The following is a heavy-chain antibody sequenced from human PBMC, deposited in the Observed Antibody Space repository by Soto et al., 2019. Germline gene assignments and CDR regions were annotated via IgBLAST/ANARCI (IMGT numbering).Heavy chain of an antibody. CDR1: GFTFSSYA. V-gene: IGHV3-23*01. D-gene: IGHD4-17*01. J-gene: IGHJ5*02. CDR2: ISGSGGST. CDR3: AKDWVSTYGEYVFGWFDP. Sequence: GGSLRLSCAASGFTFSSYAMSWVRQAPGKGLEWVSAISGSGGSTYYADSVKGRFTISRDNSKNTLYLQMNSLRAEDTAVYYCAKDWVSTYGEYVFGWFDPWGQGTLVTVSS.